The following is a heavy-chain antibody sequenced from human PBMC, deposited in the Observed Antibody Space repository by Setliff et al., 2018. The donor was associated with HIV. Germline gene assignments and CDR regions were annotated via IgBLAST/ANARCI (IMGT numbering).Heavy chain of an antibody. D-gene: IGHD3-10*01. J-gene: IGHJ3*02. Sequence: PSETLSLTCEVSGGSISSTKWWNWVRQPPGKGLEWIGEIYQSGTTNYNPSLKSRVTMSVDTSNNQFSLELSSVTAADTAVYYCARKSTLRYYYGSGSLDDFEIWGQGTKVTVSS. CDR1: GGSISSTKW. V-gene: IGHV4-4*02. CDR3: ARKSTLRYYYGSGSLDDFEI. CDR2: IYQSGTT.